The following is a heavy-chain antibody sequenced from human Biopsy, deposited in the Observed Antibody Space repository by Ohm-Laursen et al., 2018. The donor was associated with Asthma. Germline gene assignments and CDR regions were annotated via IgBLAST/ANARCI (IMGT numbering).Heavy chain of an antibody. CDR2: ISYTGNT. CDR3: ARCGGDCPIRGFDS. J-gene: IGHJ4*02. Sequence: SDTLSLTCTVSGGSMSSSSYSWGWIRQPPGKGLEWIGSISYTGNTDIPSLRSRVTLSVDTSKNNFSLKLTSVTAADTAVYYCARCGGDCPIRGFDSWGPGTLVTVSS. D-gene: IGHD2-21*02. V-gene: IGHV4-39*02. CDR1: GGSMSSSSYS.